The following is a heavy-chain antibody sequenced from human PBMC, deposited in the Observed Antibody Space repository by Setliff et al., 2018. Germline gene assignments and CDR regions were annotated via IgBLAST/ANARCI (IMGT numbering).Heavy chain of an antibody. V-gene: IGHV4-4*07. D-gene: IGHD3-10*02. CDR3: ARDRLIRSRISMSYWSDI. Sequence: SETLSLTCTVSGDSWSWIRQPAGKGLEWIGRIYISGSTNFNPSLKSRVTMSVDMSKNQISLKLSSLTAADTAVYYCARDRLIRSRISMSYWSDIWGQGTMVTVSS. CDR2: IYISGST. CDR1: GDS. J-gene: IGHJ3*02.